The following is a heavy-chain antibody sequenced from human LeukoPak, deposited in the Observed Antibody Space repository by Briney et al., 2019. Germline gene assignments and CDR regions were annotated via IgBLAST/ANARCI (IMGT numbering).Heavy chain of an antibody. D-gene: IGHD2-21*01. Sequence: ASVKVSCKASGYTFTGYYMHWVRQAPGQGLEWMGWINPNSGGTNYAQKFQGRVTMTRDTSISTAYMELSRLRSDDTAVYYCTRVYHNCGGDCYPYFDYWGQGTLVTVSS. CDR1: GYTFTGYY. CDR2: INPNSGGT. V-gene: IGHV1-2*02. J-gene: IGHJ4*02. CDR3: TRVYHNCGGDCYPYFDY.